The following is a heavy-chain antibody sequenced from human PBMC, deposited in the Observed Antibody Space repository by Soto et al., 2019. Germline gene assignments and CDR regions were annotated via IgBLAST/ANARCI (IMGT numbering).Heavy chain of an antibody. CDR3: ATGVGATYQNWVDP. V-gene: IGHV1-24*01. J-gene: IGHJ5*02. CDR2: FDPEDGET. CDR1: GYTLTELS. Sequence: ASVKVSCKVSGYTLTELSMHWVRQAPGKGLEWMGGFDPEDGETIYAQKFQGRVTMTEDTSTDTAYMELSSLRSEDTAVYYCATGVGATYQNWVDPWGQGTLVTVSS. D-gene: IGHD1-26*01.